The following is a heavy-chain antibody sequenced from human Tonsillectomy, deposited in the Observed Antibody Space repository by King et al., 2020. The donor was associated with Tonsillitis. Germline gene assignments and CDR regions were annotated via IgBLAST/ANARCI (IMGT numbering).Heavy chain of an antibody. D-gene: IGHD2-2*01. CDR1: GFTFSSYA. J-gene: IGHJ6*02. Sequence: VQLVESGGGLVQPGGSLRLSCAASGFTFSSYAMSWVRQAPGKGLEWVSAISGSGGSTYYADSVKGRFTISRDNSKNTLYLQMNSLRAEDTAVYYCAKGRLYCSSTSCYDYYYGMDVWGQGTTVTVSS. CDR3: AKGRLYCSSTSCYDYYYGMDV. V-gene: IGHV3-23*04. CDR2: ISGSGGST.